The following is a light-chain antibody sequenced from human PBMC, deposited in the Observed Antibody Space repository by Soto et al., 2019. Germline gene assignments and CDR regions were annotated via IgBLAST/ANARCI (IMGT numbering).Light chain of an antibody. V-gene: IGKV1D-12*01. CDR3: QQANTFPPT. Sequence: DIQMTQSPSSVSASVGDSVTITCRASEGISKWLAWYQQKPGKAPKLLIYGASTLQSGVPPRFSGSGSGTDFTLTINSLQPDDFATYYCQQANTFPPTFGQGTKLQLK. CDR1: EGISKW. J-gene: IGKJ2*01. CDR2: GAS.